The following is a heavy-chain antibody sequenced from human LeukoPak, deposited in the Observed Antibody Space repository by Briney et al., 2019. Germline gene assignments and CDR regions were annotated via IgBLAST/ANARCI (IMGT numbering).Heavy chain of an antibody. Sequence: ASVKVSCKASGYTFTRYYMHWVRQAPGQGLEWMGWINPNSGGTNYAQKFQGRVTMTRDTSISTAYMELSRLRSDDTAVYYCARDVVVVAAGGAFDIWGQGTMVTVSS. CDR2: INPNSGGT. V-gene: IGHV1-2*02. CDR1: GYTFTRYY. CDR3: ARDVVVVAAGGAFDI. D-gene: IGHD2-15*01. J-gene: IGHJ3*02.